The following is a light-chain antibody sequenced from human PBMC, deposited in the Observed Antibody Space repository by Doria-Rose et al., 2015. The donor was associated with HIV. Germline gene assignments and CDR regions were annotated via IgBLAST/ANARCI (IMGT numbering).Light chain of an antibody. V-gene: IGKV3-20*01. CDR2: GAS. J-gene: IGKJ1*01. CDR3: DQYASCRT. Sequence: EIVMTQSPGTLSLSPGERATLSCRASQSVSANYLAWYQQRPGQSPRLLIYGASSRATDIPDRFSGSGSGTDFTLTINRLETESFAVYYCDQYASCRTVGQGTKVENK. CDR1: QSVSANY.